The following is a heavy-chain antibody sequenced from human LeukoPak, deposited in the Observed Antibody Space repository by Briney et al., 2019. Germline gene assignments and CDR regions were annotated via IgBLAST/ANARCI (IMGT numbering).Heavy chain of an antibody. J-gene: IGHJ4*02. V-gene: IGHV3-48*03. CDR2: ISSGGSTI. Sequence: PGGSLRLSCAASGFIFSSYEMNWVRQAPGKGLEWVSYISSGGSTIYYADSVKGRFTISRDNAKNSLYLQMNSLRAEDTAGYYCARVGWFGGFYFDYWGQGILVTVSS. CDR3: ARVGWFGGFYFDY. D-gene: IGHD3-10*01. CDR1: GFIFSSYE.